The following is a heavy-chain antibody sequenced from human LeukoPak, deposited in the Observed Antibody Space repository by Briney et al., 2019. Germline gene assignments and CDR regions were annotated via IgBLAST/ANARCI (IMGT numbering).Heavy chain of an antibody. J-gene: IGHJ4*02. CDR1: GFTFSSYG. CDR3: AKIKPPSYYYDSSGYLAYFDY. V-gene: IGHV3-23*01. CDR2: ISGSGGST. Sequence: GGSLRLSCAASGFTFSSYGMHWVRQAPGKGLEWVSAISGSGGSTYYADSVKGRFTISRDNSKNTLYLQMNSLRAEDTAVYYCAKIKPPSYYYDSSGYLAYFDYWGQGTLVTVSS. D-gene: IGHD3-22*01.